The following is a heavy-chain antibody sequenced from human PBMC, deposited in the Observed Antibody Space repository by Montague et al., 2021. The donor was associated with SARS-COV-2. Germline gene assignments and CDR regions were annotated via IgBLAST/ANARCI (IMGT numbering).Heavy chain of an antibody. Sequence: CAISGDSVASHSATWNWIRQSPSRGPEWLGRTYYRSKWYNDYAVSVKSRVIINPDTSNNRISLQLNSVTPEDTAVYYCARAYCGGDCYFYWYFDLWGRGTLVTVSS. D-gene: IGHD2-21*02. CDR1: GDSVASHSAT. J-gene: IGHJ2*01. CDR3: ARAYCGGDCYFYWYFDL. CDR2: TYYRSKWYN. V-gene: IGHV6-1*01.